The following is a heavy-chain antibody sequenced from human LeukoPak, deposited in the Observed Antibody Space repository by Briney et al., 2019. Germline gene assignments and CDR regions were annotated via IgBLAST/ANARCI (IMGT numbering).Heavy chain of an antibody. Sequence: SVKVSCKASGDIFNSYSISWVRQAPGQGLEWMGGIIPMFGSANYAQTFQDRVTITTDQSTSTAYMELSSLSSEDTAVYYCARVGRSRGSLPNSYYHMDVWGTGTTVTVSS. CDR3: ARVGRSRGSLPNSYYHMDV. V-gene: IGHV1-69*05. J-gene: IGHJ6*03. CDR1: GDIFNSYS. D-gene: IGHD1-26*01. CDR2: IIPMFGSA.